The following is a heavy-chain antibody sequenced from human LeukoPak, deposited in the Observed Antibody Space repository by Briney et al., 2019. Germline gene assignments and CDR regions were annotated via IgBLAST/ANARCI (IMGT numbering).Heavy chain of an antibody. V-gene: IGHV3-21*01. CDR3: ARLGCSGGSCYSVDY. D-gene: IGHD2-15*01. J-gene: IGHJ4*02. CDR2: ISSSSSYI. Sequence: GGSLRLSCAASGFTFSSYSMNWVRQAPGKGLEWVSSISSSSSYIYYADSVKGRFTISRDNAKNSLYLQMNSLRAEDTAVYYCARLGCSGGSCYSVDYWGQGTLVTVSS. CDR1: GFTFSSYS.